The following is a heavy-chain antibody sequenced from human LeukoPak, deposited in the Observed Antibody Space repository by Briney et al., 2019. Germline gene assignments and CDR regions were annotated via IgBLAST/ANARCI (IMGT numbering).Heavy chain of an antibody. Sequence: GGFLRLSCGAAGFVFSNNGMYWGRKAPGKGLERVAFIRYDAANKYYADSVKGRFTISRDNSKKTLYLQMDSLRYEDTGIYHCAKDIAVSDAYFDYWGQGKLVTVSS. D-gene: IGHD6-19*01. J-gene: IGHJ4*02. CDR1: GFVFSNNG. V-gene: IGHV3-30*02. CDR3: AKDIAVSDAYFDY. CDR2: IRYDAANK.